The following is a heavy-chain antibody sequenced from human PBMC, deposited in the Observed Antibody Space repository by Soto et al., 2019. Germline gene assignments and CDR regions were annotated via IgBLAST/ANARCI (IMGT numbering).Heavy chain of an antibody. J-gene: IGHJ5*02. V-gene: IGHV3-30*03. CDR3: AIVVTMVRENYENWFDP. Sequence: QVQLVESGGGVVQPGRSLRLSCAASGFTFSSYGMHWVRQAPGKGLEWVAVISYDGSNKYYADSVKGRFTISRDNSKNTLYLQMNSLRAEDTAVYYCAIVVTMVRENYENWFDPWGQGTLVTVSS. CDR2: ISYDGSNK. D-gene: IGHD3-10*01. CDR1: GFTFSSYG.